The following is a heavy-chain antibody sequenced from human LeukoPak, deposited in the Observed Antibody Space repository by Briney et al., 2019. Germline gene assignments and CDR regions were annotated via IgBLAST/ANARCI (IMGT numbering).Heavy chain of an antibody. D-gene: IGHD6-13*01. CDR1: GDPISYFY. V-gene: IGHV4-4*07. CDR2: MSSSGNN. J-gene: IGHJ4*02. CDR3: ARGVIAAGGNDFGY. Sequence: SETLSLTCSVSGDPISYFYWSWIRQAAGKGLEWIGRMSSSGNNDYNASLKSRVTMSVDTSKNQLSLKVISVTAADTAVYYCARGVIAAGGNDFGYWGQGTLVTVSS.